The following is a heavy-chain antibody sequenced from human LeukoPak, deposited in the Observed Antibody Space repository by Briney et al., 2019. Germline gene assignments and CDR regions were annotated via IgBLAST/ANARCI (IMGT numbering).Heavy chain of an antibody. CDR2: ISYSGST. J-gene: IGHJ5*02. CDR1: GGSIGSYY. D-gene: IGHD5/OR15-5a*01. Sequence: PSETLSLTCTVSGGSIGSYYWSWIRQPPGKGLEWIGHISYSGSTNYNPSLRSRVTISVDTSKNQFSLKLSSVTAADTAVYYCARGGIVYALNWFDPWGQGTLVTVSS. CDR3: ARGGIVYALNWFDP. V-gene: IGHV4-59*01.